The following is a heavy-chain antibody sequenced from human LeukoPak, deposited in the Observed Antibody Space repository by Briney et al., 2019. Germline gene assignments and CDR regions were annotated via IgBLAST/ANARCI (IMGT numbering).Heavy chain of an antibody. J-gene: IGHJ6*02. CDR3: ARHSGGYYDSSGPRTYYYGMDV. CDR1: GYSFTSYW. V-gene: IGHV5-51*01. CDR2: IYPGDSDT. Sequence: GESLKISCKGSGYSFTSYWIAWVRQMPGKGLEWMGIIYPGDSDTRYSPSFQGQVTISADKSISTAYLQWSSLKASDTAMYYCARHSGGYYDSSGPRTYYYGMDVWGQGTTVTVSS. D-gene: IGHD3-22*01.